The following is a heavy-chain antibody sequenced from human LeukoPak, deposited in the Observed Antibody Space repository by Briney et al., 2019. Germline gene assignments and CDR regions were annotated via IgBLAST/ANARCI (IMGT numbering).Heavy chain of an antibody. CDR1: GGTFSSYA. V-gene: IGHV1-69*05. Sequence: EASVKVSCKASGGTFSSYAISWVRQAPGQGLEWMGGIIPIFGTANYAQKFQGRVTITTDESTSTAYMELSSLRSEDTAVYYCARGGPASSSWYRLRWDYMDVWGKGTTVTVSS. CDR3: ARGGPASSSWYRLRWDYMDV. J-gene: IGHJ6*03. D-gene: IGHD6-13*01. CDR2: IIPIFGTA.